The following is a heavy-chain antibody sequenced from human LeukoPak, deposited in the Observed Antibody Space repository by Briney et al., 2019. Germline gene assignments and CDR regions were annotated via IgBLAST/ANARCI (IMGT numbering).Heavy chain of an antibody. J-gene: IGHJ4*02. CDR1: GFTFSSYG. CDR3: ARGQSTSHKQMPADY. D-gene: IGHD2/OR15-2a*01. Sequence: GGSLRLSCAASGFTFSSYGMHWVRQAPGKGLEWVAVIWYDGSNKYYADSVKGRFTISRDNSKNTLYLQMNSLRAEDTAVYYCARGQSTSHKQMPADYWGQGTLVTVSS. V-gene: IGHV3-33*01. CDR2: IWYDGSNK.